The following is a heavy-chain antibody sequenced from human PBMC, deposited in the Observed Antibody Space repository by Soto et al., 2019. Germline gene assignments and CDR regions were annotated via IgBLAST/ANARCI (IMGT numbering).Heavy chain of an antibody. CDR3: ARDEGGYDILTGYYKAHNFDY. CDR2: ISPHNFNT. CDR1: GYTFTHFY. D-gene: IGHD3-9*01. V-gene: IGHV1-18*01. J-gene: IGHJ4*02. Sequence: ASVKVSCKASGYTFTHFYITWVRQAPGQGLEWMGAISPHNFNTNYAQKFRGRVTLTTEKSTNTAYMDLRSLTSDDTAVYYCARDEGGYDILTGYYKAHNFDYWGQGVPVTVSS.